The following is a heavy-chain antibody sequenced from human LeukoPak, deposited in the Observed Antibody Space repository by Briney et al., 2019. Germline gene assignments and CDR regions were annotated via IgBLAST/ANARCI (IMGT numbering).Heavy chain of an antibody. V-gene: IGHV4-39*07. CDR3: ARERPYGSGSYYAGG. Sequence: SETLSLTCTVSGGSISSRSYYWGWIRQPPGKGLEWIGSIYYSGSTYYNPSLKSRVTISVDTSKNQFSLKLSSVTAADTAVYYCARERPYGSGSYYAGGWGQGTLLTVSS. CDR2: IYYSGST. CDR1: GGSISSRSYY. J-gene: IGHJ4*02. D-gene: IGHD3-10*01.